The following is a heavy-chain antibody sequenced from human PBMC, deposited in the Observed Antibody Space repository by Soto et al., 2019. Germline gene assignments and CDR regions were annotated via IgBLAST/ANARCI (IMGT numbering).Heavy chain of an antibody. CDR1: GFTFSSYG. CDR2: IWYDGSSK. V-gene: IGHV3-33*01. Sequence: GGSLRLSCAASGFTFSSYGMHWVRQAPGKGLEWVAVIWYDGSSKYYADSVKGRFTISRDNSKDTLYLQMNSLRAEDTAVYYCARDGVYCSSTSCYSDYWGQGTLVTVSS. D-gene: IGHD2-2*01. CDR3: ARDGVYCSSTSCYSDY. J-gene: IGHJ4*02.